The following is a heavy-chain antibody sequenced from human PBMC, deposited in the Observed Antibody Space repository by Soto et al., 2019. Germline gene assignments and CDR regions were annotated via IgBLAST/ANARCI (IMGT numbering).Heavy chain of an antibody. CDR3: ARDPGHDGNEAYTFDP. D-gene: IGHD3-16*01. J-gene: IGHJ5*02. Sequence: QVQLVESGGGVVQPGRSLRLSCAASGFTLSSYAMHWVRQAPGKGLEWVAVISCAGTSTYYADSVRGRLTISRDNSKDTVYLQLNSLRTEDTDVYHYARDPGHDGNEAYTFDPWGQGTLVTVSS. CDR2: ISCAGTST. CDR1: GFTLSSYA. V-gene: IGHV3-30-3*01.